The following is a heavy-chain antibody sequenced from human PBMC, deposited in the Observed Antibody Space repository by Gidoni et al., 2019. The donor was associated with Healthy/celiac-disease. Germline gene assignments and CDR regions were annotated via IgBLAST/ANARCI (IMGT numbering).Heavy chain of an antibody. CDR2: ISYDGSNK. CDR1: GFTFSSYG. CDR3: AKDGVLAANSLYFDL. J-gene: IGHJ2*01. V-gene: IGHV3-30*18. Sequence: QVQLVESGGGVVQPGRALRLPCAASGFTFSSYGMHWVRQAPGKGLEWVAVISYDGSNKYYADSVKGRFTISRDNSKNTLYLQMNSLRAEDTAVYYCAKDGVLAANSLYFDLWGRGTLVTVSS. D-gene: IGHD2-15*01.